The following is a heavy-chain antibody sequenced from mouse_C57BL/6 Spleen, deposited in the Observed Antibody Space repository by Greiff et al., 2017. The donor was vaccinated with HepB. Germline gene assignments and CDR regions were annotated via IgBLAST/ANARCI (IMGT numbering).Heavy chain of an antibody. Sequence: QVQLQQPGAELVMPGASVKLSCKASGYTFTSYWMHWVKQRPGQGLEWIGEIDPSDSYTNYNQKFKGKSTLTVDKSSSTAYMQLSSLTSEDSAVYYCARLGAFDYWGQGTTLTVSS. CDR2: IDPSDSYT. J-gene: IGHJ2*01. CDR1: GYTFTSYW. V-gene: IGHV1-69*01. CDR3: ARLGAFDY. D-gene: IGHD2-14*01.